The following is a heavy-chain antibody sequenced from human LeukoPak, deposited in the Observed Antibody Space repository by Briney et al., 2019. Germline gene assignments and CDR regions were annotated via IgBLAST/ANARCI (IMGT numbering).Heavy chain of an antibody. CDR3: AKSASSSWYMKGYYYYYMDV. CDR1: GFTFSSYA. V-gene: IGHV3-23*01. D-gene: IGHD6-13*01. CDR2: ISGSGGST. Sequence: GGSLRLSCAASGFTFSSYAMSWVRQAPGKGLEWVSAISGSGGSTYYADSVKGRFTISRDNSKNTLYLQMNSLRAEDTAVYYCAKSASSSWYMKGYYYYYMDVWGKGTTVTVSS. J-gene: IGHJ6*03.